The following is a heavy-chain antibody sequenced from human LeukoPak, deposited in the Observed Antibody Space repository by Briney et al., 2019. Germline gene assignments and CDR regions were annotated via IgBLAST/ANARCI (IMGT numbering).Heavy chain of an antibody. J-gene: IGHJ4*02. Sequence: GASVKVSCKASGGTFSSYAISWVRQAPGQGLEWMGGIIPIFGTANYAQKFQGRVTITADESTSTAYMELSSLRSEDTAVYYCARDSPTDQNYGDYVYFDYWGQGTLVTVSS. V-gene: IGHV1-69*13. CDR1: GGTFSSYA. CDR2: IIPIFGTA. D-gene: IGHD4-17*01. CDR3: ARDSPTDQNYGDYVYFDY.